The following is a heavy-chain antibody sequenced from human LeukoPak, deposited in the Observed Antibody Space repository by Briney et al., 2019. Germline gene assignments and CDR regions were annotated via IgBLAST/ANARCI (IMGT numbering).Heavy chain of an antibody. Sequence: ASVEVSCKASGGTFSSYAISWVRQAPGQGLEWMGWISVYNGNTNYAQKVQGRVTMTTDTSTSTAYMELRSLRSDDTAVYYCARGICSSTSCYSFDYWGQGTLVTVSS. CDR1: GGTFSSYA. V-gene: IGHV1-18*01. J-gene: IGHJ4*02. D-gene: IGHD2-2*01. CDR3: ARGICSSTSCYSFDY. CDR2: ISVYNGNT.